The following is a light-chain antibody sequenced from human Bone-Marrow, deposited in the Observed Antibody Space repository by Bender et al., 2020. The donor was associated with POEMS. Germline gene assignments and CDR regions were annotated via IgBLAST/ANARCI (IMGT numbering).Light chain of an antibody. CDR2: DVT. CDR1: RSDVGTYNF. Sequence: QSALTQPPSASGSPGQSVTISCTGTRSDVGTYNFVSWYQQHPGKAPKLLIYDVTKRPSGVPDRISGSKSGNTASLTVSGLQADDEADYYCSSYAGDSSYVFGTGTKVTVL. V-gene: IGLV2-8*01. CDR3: SSYAGDSSYV. J-gene: IGLJ1*01.